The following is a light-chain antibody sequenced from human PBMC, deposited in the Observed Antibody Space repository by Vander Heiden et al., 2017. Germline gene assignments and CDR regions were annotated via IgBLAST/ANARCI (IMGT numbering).Light chain of an antibody. V-gene: IGLV2-23*01. J-gene: IGLJ3*02. CDR2: EGS. CDR1: SSGVGSYNH. CDR3: CSYAGSSTSWV. Sequence: QSALPQPASVSGSPGQSITIPCTGTSSGVGSYNHVSWYQQHPGEAPKLMIYEGSKRPSGVSNRFSGSKSGNTASLTISGLQAEDEADYYCCSYAGSSTSWVFGGGTKLTVL.